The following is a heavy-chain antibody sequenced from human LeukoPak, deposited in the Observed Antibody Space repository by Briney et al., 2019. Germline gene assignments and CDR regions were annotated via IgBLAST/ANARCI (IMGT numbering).Heavy chain of an antibody. Sequence: VASVKVSCKASGYTFTSYYMHWVRQAPGQGLEWMGIINPSGGSTSYAQKFQGRVTMTRDTSTSTVYMELSSLRSEDTVVYYCARGASVGCSGASCYSVLGYWGQGTLVTVSS. V-gene: IGHV1-46*03. D-gene: IGHD2-15*01. CDR1: GYTFTSYY. J-gene: IGHJ4*02. CDR2: INPSGGST. CDR3: ARGASVGCSGASCYSVLGY.